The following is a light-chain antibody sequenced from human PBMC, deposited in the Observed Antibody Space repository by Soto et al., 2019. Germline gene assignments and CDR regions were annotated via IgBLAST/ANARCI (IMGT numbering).Light chain of an antibody. Sequence: MTQFHPFLSATPGGGALLSCSAAQDVTTNFAWYQLRRGQPLRLLIYDISTRATGVPARFSGSGSGTEFTLTISGLQSEDFALYVCQQYNNWPFSFGPGTRLAI. J-gene: IGKJ5*01. CDR3: QQYNNWPFS. V-gene: IGKV3-15*01. CDR2: DIS. CDR1: QDVTTN.